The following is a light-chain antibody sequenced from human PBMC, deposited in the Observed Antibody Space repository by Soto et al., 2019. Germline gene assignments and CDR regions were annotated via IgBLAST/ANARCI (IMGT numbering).Light chain of an antibody. CDR2: GAS. CDR1: QTINNN. J-gene: IGKJ1*01. Sequence: VMTQAPATLSVSPGERATLSCRAGQTINNNVAWYQPKDGQVPRLLIYGASKRATGIPDRFRGSGSGTDFTLTISRLEPEDFAVYYCQQYGSSGTFGQGTKVDIK. V-gene: IGKV3-20*01. CDR3: QQYGSSGT.